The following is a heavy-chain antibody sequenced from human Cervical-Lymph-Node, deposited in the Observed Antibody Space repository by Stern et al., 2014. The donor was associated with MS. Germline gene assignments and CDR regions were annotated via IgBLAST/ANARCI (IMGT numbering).Heavy chain of an antibody. V-gene: IGHV1-2*06. Sequence: VQLVESGAEVKKPGASVKVSCKVSSEYTFTDYYFHWLRQAPGQGLEWMGRIYPNSGGTINSQKFQGRVIMTRDTSISTLYMELSNLRPDDTAVYYCARGLGVTAFDFWGQGTLITVSS. J-gene: IGHJ4*02. CDR2: IYPNSGGT. D-gene: IGHD4-11*01. CDR3: ARGLGVTAFDF. CDR1: EYTFTDYY.